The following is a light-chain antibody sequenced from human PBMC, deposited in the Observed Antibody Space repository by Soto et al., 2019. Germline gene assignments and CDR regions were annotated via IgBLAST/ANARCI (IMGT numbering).Light chain of an antibody. J-gene: IGLJ3*02. Sequence: QSVLTQPPSVSGAPGQRVTISCTGGASNIGANHDVHWYQQLPGTAPKLLIYGTSNRPSGVPDRFSGSKSGTSASLAITGLQAEDEAHYFCQSYDFTLGAFWVFGGGTKLTVL. CDR3: QSYDFTLGAFWV. CDR2: GTS. V-gene: IGLV1-40*01. CDR1: ASNIGANHD.